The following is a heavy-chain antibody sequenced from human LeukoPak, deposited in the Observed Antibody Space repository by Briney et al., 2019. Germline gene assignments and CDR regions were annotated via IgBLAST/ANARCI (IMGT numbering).Heavy chain of an antibody. CDR2: ISSGGSHI. D-gene: IGHD5-24*01. CDR3: ARDFRTQLDGYSPPYHFDY. V-gene: IGHV3-21*01. Sequence: PGGSLRLSCAASGFAFSTYSMSWVRQAPGKGLEWVSSISSGGSHIYNADSVKGRFTISRDNAKSSLSLQMNSLRAEDTAVYYCARDFRTQLDGYSPPYHFDYWGQGILVTVSS. J-gene: IGHJ4*02. CDR1: GFAFSTYS.